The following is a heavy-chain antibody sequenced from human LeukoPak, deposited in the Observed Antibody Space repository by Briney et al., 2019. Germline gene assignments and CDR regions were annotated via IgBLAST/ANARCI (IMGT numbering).Heavy chain of an antibody. D-gene: IGHD6-13*01. CDR2: ISSNGGST. Sequence: GGSLRLSCAASGFTFSSYAMHWVRQAPGKGLEYVSAISSNGGSTYYANSVKGRFTISRDNSKNTLYLQMGSLRAEDMAVYYCAREHSSSWYPPWFDPWGQGTLVTVSS. V-gene: IGHV3-64*01. J-gene: IGHJ5*02. CDR1: GFTFSSYA. CDR3: AREHSSSWYPPWFDP.